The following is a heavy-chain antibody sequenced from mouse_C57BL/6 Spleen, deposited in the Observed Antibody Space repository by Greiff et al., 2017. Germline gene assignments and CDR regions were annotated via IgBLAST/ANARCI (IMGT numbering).Heavy chain of an antibody. Sequence: QVQLQQPGAELVKPGASVKLSCKASGYTFTSYWMHWVKQRPGQGLEWIGMIHPNSGSTNYNEKFKSKATLTVDKASSTAYMQLSSRTSEDSAVYYCARRSCERAMDYWGQGTSVTVSS. J-gene: IGHJ4*01. CDR1: GYTFTSYW. CDR3: ARRSCERAMDY. D-gene: IGHD3-3*01. CDR2: IHPNSGST. V-gene: IGHV1-64*01.